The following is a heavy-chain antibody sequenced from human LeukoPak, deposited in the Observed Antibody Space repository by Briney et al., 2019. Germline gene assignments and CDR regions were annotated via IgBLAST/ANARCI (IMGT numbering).Heavy chain of an antibody. CDR1: GFTFSSYA. CDR2: ISYDGSNK. Sequence: GGSLRLSCAASGFTFSSYAMHWVRQAPGKGLEWVAVISYDGSNKYYADSVKGRFTISRDNSKNTLYLQMNSLRAEDTAVYYCARGYPRYYYYGMDVWGQGTTVTASS. V-gene: IGHV3-30-3*01. J-gene: IGHJ6*02. CDR3: ARGYPRYYYYGMDV. D-gene: IGHD1-26*01.